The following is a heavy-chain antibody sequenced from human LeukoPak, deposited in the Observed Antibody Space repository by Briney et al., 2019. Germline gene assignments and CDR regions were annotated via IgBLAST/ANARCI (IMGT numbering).Heavy chain of an antibody. Sequence: GGSLRLSCAASGFTFSSYAMSWVRQAPGKGLEWVLAISGSGGSTYYADSVKGRFTISRDNSKNTLYLQMNSLRAEDTAVYYCAKVETLRDYGDSEYYYYYGMDVWGQGTTVTASS. CDR3: AKVETLRDYGDSEYYYYYGMDV. CDR1: GFTFSSYA. D-gene: IGHD4-17*01. V-gene: IGHV3-23*01. CDR2: ISGSGGST. J-gene: IGHJ6*02.